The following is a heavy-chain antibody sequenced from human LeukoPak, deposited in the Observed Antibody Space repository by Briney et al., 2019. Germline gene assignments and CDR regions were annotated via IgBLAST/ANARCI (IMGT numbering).Heavy chain of an antibody. CDR2: FSGSGGST. Sequence: PGGSLRLSCAASGFTFSSYAMSWVRQAPGKGLEWVSAFSGSGGSTYYADSVKGRFTISRDNAKNSLYLQMNSLRAEDTAVYYCARLYYDYVWGSYRRGDAFDIWGQGTMVTVSS. J-gene: IGHJ3*02. V-gene: IGHV3-23*01. D-gene: IGHD3-16*02. CDR3: ARLYYDYVWGSYRRGDAFDI. CDR1: GFTFSSYA.